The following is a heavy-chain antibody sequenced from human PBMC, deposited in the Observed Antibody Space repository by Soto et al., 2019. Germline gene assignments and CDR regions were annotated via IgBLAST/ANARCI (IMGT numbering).Heavy chain of an antibody. CDR1: GDSISSYY. J-gene: IGHJ4*02. Sequence: QVQLQESGPGLVKPSETLSLTCAVSGDSISSYYCMWIRQPPGKGLESIGYLYYGRSANYNPSLKSRVTLSVDTPTNKCSLTLSSITAADTAVYYCALRSMAVVPEYWGQGTLVTVSS. V-gene: IGHV4-59*01. CDR2: LYYGRSA. CDR3: ALRSMAVVPEY. D-gene: IGHD3-22*01.